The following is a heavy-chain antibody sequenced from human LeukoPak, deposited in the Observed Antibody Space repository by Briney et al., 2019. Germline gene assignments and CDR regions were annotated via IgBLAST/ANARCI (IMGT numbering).Heavy chain of an antibody. CDR1: GGSISSGGYC. V-gene: IGHV4-31*03. Sequence: SETLSLTCTVSGGSISSGGYCWSWIRQHPGKGLEWIGYIYYSGSTYYNPSLKSRVTISVDTSKNQFSLKLSSVTAADTAVYYCARRRGDFWSDYYAFDYWGQGTLVTISS. J-gene: IGHJ4*02. CDR2: IYYSGST. D-gene: IGHD3-3*01. CDR3: ARRRGDFWSDYYAFDY.